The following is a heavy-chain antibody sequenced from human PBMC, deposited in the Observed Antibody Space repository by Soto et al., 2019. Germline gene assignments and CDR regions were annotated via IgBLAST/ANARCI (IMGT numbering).Heavy chain of an antibody. CDR1: GGSISSSNW. CDR3: ARVGSSSSNYYYYYGMDV. D-gene: IGHD6-6*01. J-gene: IGHJ6*02. CDR2: IYHSGST. Sequence: QVQLQESGPGLVKPSGTLSLTCAVSGGSISSSNWWSWVRQPPGKGLEWIGEIYHSGSTNYNPSLKSRVTISVDKSKNQFSLKLSSVTAADTAVDYCARVGSSSSNYYYYYGMDVWGQGTTVTVS. V-gene: IGHV4-4*02.